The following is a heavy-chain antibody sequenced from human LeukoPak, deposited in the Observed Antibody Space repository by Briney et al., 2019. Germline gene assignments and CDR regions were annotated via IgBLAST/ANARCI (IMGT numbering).Heavy chain of an antibody. D-gene: IGHD3-3*01. Sequence: SETLSLTCTVSGASISTSSYYWSWIRQPAGKGLEWIGRIYASGSTNYNPSLKSRVTISVDTSKNQFSLKLSSMTAADTVVYYCARELRFLDLYFDYWGPGTLVTVSS. J-gene: IGHJ4*02. CDR1: GASISTSSYY. CDR3: ARELRFLDLYFDY. V-gene: IGHV4-61*02. CDR2: IYASGST.